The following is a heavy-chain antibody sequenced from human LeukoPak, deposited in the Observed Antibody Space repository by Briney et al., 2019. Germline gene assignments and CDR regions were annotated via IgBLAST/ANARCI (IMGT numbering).Heavy chain of an antibody. CDR3: ASGYDTSGYYNYYFDY. Sequence: GRSLRLSCAASGFTFNRYSMNWVRQAPGKGLEWVSSISSSSTYIHYADSVKGRFTISRDNAKNSLYLQMNSLRAEDTAVYYCASGYDTSGYYNYYFDYWGQGTLVTVSS. V-gene: IGHV3-21*01. CDR1: GFTFNRYS. D-gene: IGHD3-22*01. J-gene: IGHJ4*02. CDR2: ISSSSTYI.